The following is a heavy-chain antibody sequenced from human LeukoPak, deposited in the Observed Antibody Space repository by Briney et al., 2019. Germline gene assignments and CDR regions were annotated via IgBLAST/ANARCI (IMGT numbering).Heavy chain of an antibody. CDR2: IYYSGST. V-gene: IGHV4-59*01. CDR1: GGSISSYY. Sequence: SETLSLTCTVSGGSISSYYWSWIRQPPGKGLEWIGYIYYSGSTNYNPSLKSRVTISVDTSKNQFSLKLSSVTAADTAVYYCARDSSGYYSYFDYWGQGTLVTVSS. CDR3: ARDSSGYYSYFDY. J-gene: IGHJ4*02. D-gene: IGHD3-22*01.